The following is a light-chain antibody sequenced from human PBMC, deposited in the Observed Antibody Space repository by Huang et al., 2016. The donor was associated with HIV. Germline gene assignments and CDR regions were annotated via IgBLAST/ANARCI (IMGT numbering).Light chain of an antibody. J-gene: IGKJ3*01. V-gene: IGKV3-20*01. Sequence: EVVLTQSPGTLSLSPGARATLSCRASQSVTSTYIAWYQQKPGQAPRLLIYGASSRATDIPDRFSGSGSGTDFTLTISRLEPEDFAVYYCQHYGDSPRFTFGPGTKVDIK. CDR1: QSVTSTY. CDR3: QHYGDSPRFT. CDR2: GAS.